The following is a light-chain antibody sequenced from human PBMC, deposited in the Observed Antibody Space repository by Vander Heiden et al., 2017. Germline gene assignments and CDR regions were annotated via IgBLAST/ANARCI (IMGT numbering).Light chain of an antibody. J-gene: IGLJ2*01. CDR1: ALPKKY. CDR3: YSTDSNALHRV. Sequence: SYELTQPPSVSVSPGQTARITCSGDALPKKYAYWYQRKSGQAPVLVIYEDSQRPSGIPERFSGSSSGTVATLTISGAQVEDEADYYCYSTDSNALHRVFGGGTKLTVL. CDR2: EDS. V-gene: IGLV3-10*01.